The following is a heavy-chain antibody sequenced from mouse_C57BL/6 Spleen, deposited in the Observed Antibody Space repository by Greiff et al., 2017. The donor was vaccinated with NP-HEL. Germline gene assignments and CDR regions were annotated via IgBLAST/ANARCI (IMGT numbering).Heavy chain of an antibody. J-gene: IGHJ2*01. CDR1: GFTFSSYA. Sequence: DVMLVESGEGLVKPGGSLKLSCAASGFTFSSYAMSWVRQTPEKRLEWVAYISSGGDYIYYADTVKGRFTISRDNARNTLYLQMSSLKSEDTAMYYCTRGMVTTGDYFDYWGQGTTLTVSS. V-gene: IGHV5-9-1*02. CDR2: ISSGGDYI. CDR3: TRGMVTTGDYFDY. D-gene: IGHD2-2*01.